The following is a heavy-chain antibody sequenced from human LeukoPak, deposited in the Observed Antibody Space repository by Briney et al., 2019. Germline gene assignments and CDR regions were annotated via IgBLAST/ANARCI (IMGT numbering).Heavy chain of an antibody. J-gene: IGHJ5*02. CDR1: GGSISSYY. CDR2: IYTSGST. Sequence: SETLSLTCTVSGGSISSYYWSWIRQPAGNGLEWIGRIYTSGSTNYNPSLKSRVTMSVDTSKNQFSLKLSSVTAADTAVYYCARGYQLLFDDWFDPWGQGTLVTVSS. CDR3: ARGYQLLFDDWFDP. V-gene: IGHV4-4*07. D-gene: IGHD2-2*01.